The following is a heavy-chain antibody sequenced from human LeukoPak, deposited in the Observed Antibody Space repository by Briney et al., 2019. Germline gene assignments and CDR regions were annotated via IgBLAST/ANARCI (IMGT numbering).Heavy chain of an antibody. CDR1: GFTFNSYG. D-gene: IGHD3-9*01. CDR3: ARAYYDILTGSRNYYFDY. Sequence: GGSLRLSCAASGFTFNSYGMHWVRQAPGKGLEWVAVISYDGSNKYYADSVKGRFTISRDNSKNTLYLQMNSLRAEDTAVYYCARAYYDILTGSRNYYFDYWGQGTLVTVSS. CDR2: ISYDGSNK. V-gene: IGHV3-30*19. J-gene: IGHJ4*02.